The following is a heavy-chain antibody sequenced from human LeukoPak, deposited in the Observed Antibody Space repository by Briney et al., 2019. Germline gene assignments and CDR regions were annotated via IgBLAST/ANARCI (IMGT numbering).Heavy chain of an antibody. D-gene: IGHD2-8*01. J-gene: IGHJ4*02. CDR1: GFTLSYYW. CDR3: ARGLMGIDY. V-gene: IGHV3-74*01. CDR2: IDTDESST. Sequence: PGGSLRLSCAAPGFTLSYYWMHWVRQAPGKGLVWVSRIDTDESSTNYADSVKGRFTISRDNAKNTLYLQMNSLRAEDTAVYYCARGLMGIDYWGQGTLVTVSS.